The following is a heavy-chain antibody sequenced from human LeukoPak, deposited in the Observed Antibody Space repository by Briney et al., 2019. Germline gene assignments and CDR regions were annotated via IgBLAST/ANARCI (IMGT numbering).Heavy chain of an antibody. Sequence: GGSLRLSCAASGFPFSSYAMHWVRQAPGKGLEYVSAINSNGGSTSYANSVKGRFTISRDNSKNTLYLQMGSLGAEDMAVYYWARRCIVVVSILDYWGQGTLVTVSS. V-gene: IGHV3-64*01. CDR3: ARRCIVVVSILDY. CDR2: INSNGGST. D-gene: IGHD2-2*01. J-gene: IGHJ4*02. CDR1: GFPFSSYA.